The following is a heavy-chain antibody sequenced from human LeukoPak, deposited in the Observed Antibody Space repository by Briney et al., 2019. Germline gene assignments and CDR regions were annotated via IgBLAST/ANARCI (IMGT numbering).Heavy chain of an antibody. D-gene: IGHD1-26*01. CDR2: IYYSGST. Sequence: SETLSLTCTVSGGSISSYYWSWIRQPPGKGLEWIGYIYYSGSTNYNPSLKSRVTISVDTSKNQFSLKLSSVTAADTAVYYCARRGGPSFFDYWGQGTLVTVSS. J-gene: IGHJ4*02. CDR3: ARRGGPSFFDY. V-gene: IGHV4-59*12. CDR1: GGSISSYY.